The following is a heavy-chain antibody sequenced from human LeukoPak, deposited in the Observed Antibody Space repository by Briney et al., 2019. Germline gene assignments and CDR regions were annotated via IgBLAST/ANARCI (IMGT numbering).Heavy chain of an antibody. V-gene: IGHV3-30*03. Sequence: PGRSLRLSCAASGFTFSSNGMNWVRQAPGKGLEWVAVISSDGSNKSYGDSVKGRFTISRENAKNSLYLQMNSLRAGDTAVYYCAREGHGSGTHWWYFDLWGRGTLVTVSS. CDR3: AREGHGSGTHWWYFDL. J-gene: IGHJ2*01. CDR2: ISSDGSNK. CDR1: GFTFSSNG. D-gene: IGHD3-10*01.